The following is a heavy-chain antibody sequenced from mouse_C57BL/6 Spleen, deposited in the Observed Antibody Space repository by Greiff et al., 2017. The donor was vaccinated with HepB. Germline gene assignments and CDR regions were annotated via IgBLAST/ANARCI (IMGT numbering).Heavy chain of an antibody. CDR2: INPYNGGT. V-gene: IGHV1-19*01. Sequence: VQLKESGPVLVKPGASVKMSCKASGYTFTDYYMNWVKQSHGKSLEWIGVINPYNGGTSYNQKFKGKATLTVDKSSSTAYMELNSLTSEDSAVYYCAREEYDYGYWGQGTLVTVSA. J-gene: IGHJ3*01. D-gene: IGHD2-4*01. CDR1: GYTFTDYY. CDR3: AREEYDYGY.